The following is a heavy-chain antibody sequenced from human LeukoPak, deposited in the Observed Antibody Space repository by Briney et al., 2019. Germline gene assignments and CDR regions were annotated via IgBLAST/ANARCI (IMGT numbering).Heavy chain of an antibody. D-gene: IGHD2-8*02. CDR2: INSGGSGT. J-gene: IGHJ4*02. V-gene: IGHV3-74*01. CDR3: AKEGWDKSYWYGRIDY. Sequence: GGSLRLSCAASGFAFSSNWMHWVRQTPGKGLVWVSRINSGGSGTSYADSVEGRFTISRDNAKNTLYLQMNSLRAEDTAVYYCAKEGWDKSYWYGRIDYWGQGTLVTVSS. CDR1: GFAFSSNW.